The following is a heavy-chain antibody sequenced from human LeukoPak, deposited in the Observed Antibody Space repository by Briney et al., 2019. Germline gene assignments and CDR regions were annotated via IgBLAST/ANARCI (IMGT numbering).Heavy chain of an antibody. Sequence: NTSETLSLTCTVSGGSISSSNYYWNWIRQPAGKGLEWIGRIYTSGSTNYNPSLKSRVTMSVDTSKNQFSLKLSSVTAADTAVYYCARDPARFGELLYGGAFDIWGQGTMVTVSS. D-gene: IGHD3-10*01. CDR2: IYTSGST. CDR1: GGSISSSNYY. J-gene: IGHJ3*02. V-gene: IGHV4-61*02. CDR3: ARDPARFGELLYGGAFDI.